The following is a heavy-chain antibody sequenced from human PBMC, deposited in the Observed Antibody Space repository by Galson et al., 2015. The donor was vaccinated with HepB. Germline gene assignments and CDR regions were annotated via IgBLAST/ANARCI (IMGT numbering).Heavy chain of an antibody. D-gene: IGHD3-22*01. V-gene: IGHV4-39*01. CDR2: IYYSGST. Sequence: ETLSLTCTVSGGSISSSSYYWGWIRQPPGKGLEWIGSIYYSGSTYYNPSLKSRVTISVDTSKNQFSLKLSSVTAADTAVYYCARRWTHYYDRSGYYYDVWFDPWGQGTLVTVSS. J-gene: IGHJ5*02. CDR3: ARRWTHYYDRSGYYYDVWFDP. CDR1: GGSISSSSYY.